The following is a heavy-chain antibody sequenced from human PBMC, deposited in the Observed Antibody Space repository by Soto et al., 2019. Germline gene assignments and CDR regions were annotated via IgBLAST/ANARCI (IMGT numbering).Heavy chain of an antibody. Sequence: HPGGSLRLSCAASGFTFNSYAMSCVRQAPGKGLEWVSAISGSGGSTYYADSVKGRFTISRDNSKNTLYLQMNSLRAEDTAVHYCANQSSGWYQIFFYYCGQGTLVTVSA. CDR2: ISGSGGST. V-gene: IGHV3-23*01. J-gene: IGHJ4*02. D-gene: IGHD6-19*01. CDR3: ANQSSGWYQIFFYY. CDR1: GFTFNSYA.